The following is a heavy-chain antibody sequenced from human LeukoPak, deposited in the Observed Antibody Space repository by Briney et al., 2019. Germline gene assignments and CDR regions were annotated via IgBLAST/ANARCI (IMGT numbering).Heavy chain of an antibody. Sequence: GGSLRLSCAASGFTVSSNYMSWVRQAPGKGLEWVSVIYSGGSTYYADSVKGRFTISRDNSKNTLYLQMNSLRAEDTAVYYCASDILTGYLYAFDIWGQGTMVTVFS. CDR2: IYSGGST. CDR1: GFTVSSNY. V-gene: IGHV3-66*01. D-gene: IGHD3-9*01. CDR3: ASDILTGYLYAFDI. J-gene: IGHJ3*02.